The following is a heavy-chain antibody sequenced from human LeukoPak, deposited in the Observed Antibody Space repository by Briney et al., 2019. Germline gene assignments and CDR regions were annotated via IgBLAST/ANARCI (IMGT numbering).Heavy chain of an antibody. CDR3: ARDLATAGKFDP. CDR2: IKQDGSEK. V-gene: IGHV3-7*04. Sequence: PGGSLRLSCAASGFTFSSYWMSWVRQAPGKGLEWMANIKQDGSEKYYVDSVKGRFTISRDNAKNSLYLLMNSLRGEDTAVYYCARDLATAGKFDPWGQGTLVTVSS. J-gene: IGHJ5*02. D-gene: IGHD6-13*01. CDR1: GFTFSSYW.